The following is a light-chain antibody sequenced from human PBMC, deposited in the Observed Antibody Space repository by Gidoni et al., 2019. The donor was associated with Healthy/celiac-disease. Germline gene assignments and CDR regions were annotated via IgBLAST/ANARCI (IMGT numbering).Light chain of an antibody. CDR3: SSYTSSSTLV. CDR1: SSDVGGYNY. Sequence: QSALTQPASVSGSPGQSITISCTGTSSDVGGYNYVSWYQQHPGKAPKLMIYEVSHRPSVVSNRFSGSKSGNTASLTISGLHAEDEADYYCSSYTSSSTLVFGGGTKLTVL. J-gene: IGLJ2*01. CDR2: EVS. V-gene: IGLV2-14*01.